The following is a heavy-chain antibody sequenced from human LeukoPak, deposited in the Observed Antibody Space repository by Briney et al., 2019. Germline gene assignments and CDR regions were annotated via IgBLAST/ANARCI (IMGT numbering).Heavy chain of an antibody. D-gene: IGHD3-22*01. CDR2: IIPILGIA. J-gene: IGHJ5*02. CDR1: GGTFSSYT. V-gene: IGHV1-69*02. Sequence: SVKVSFKASGGTFSSYTISWVRQAPGQGLEWMGGIIPILGIANYAQKFQGRVTITADKSTSTAYMELSSLRSEDTAVYYCASDYYDSSGYYRWGQGTLVTVSS. CDR3: ASDYYDSSGYYR.